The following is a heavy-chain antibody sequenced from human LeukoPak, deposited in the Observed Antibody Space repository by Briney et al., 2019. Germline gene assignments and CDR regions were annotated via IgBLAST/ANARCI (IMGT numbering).Heavy chain of an antibody. CDR1: GGSICRSTYY. V-gene: IGHV4-39*07. CDR2: IYYSGTS. D-gene: IGHD2-21*01. J-gene: IGHJ6*03. Sequence: PSETLSLTCRVSGGSICRSTYYWAWIRQPPGKGLEWIGGIYYSGTSYYTPSLKSRVTLSVDTSKNQFSLKVSSVTAADTAVYYCARAIAFSVGWDYYMDVWGKGTTVTVSS. CDR3: ARAIAFSVGWDYYMDV.